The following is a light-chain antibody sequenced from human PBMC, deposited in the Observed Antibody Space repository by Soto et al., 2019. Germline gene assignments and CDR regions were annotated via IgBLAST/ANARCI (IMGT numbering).Light chain of an antibody. J-gene: IGLJ2*01. Sequence: QSALTQPASVSGSPGQSITISCTGTSSDVGGYNYVSWYQQHPGKAPKLMIYDVSNRPSGVSNRFSGSKSGNTASLTISGFQAEDEAYYYCSSYSSSATLVFGGGTKLTVL. CDR3: SSYSSSATLV. CDR1: SSDVGGYNY. V-gene: IGLV2-14*01. CDR2: DVS.